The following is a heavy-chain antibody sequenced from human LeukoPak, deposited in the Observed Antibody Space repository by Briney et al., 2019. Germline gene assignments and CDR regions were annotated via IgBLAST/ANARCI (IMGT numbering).Heavy chain of an antibody. Sequence: GGSLRLSCAASGFTFSNAWMSWVRQAPGKGLEWVSAISGSGSSPYYADSVKGRFTISRDNSKSTLYLQMNSLRAGDTAVYYCAKDSGPWGYCTTTSCYFAYWGQGALVTVSS. CDR2: ISGSGSSP. D-gene: IGHD2-2*01. CDR1: GFTFSNAW. V-gene: IGHV3-23*01. J-gene: IGHJ4*02. CDR3: AKDSGPWGYCTTTSCYFAY.